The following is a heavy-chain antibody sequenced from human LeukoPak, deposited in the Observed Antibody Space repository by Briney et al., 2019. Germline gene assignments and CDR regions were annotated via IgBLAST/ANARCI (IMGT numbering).Heavy chain of an antibody. D-gene: IGHD2-2*01. CDR2: IKQDGSEK. V-gene: IGHV3-7*03. Sequence: GGSLRLSCAASGFTFSCYWMSWVRQAPGKGLEWVANIKQDGSEKYYVDSVKGRFTISRDNAKNSLYLQMNSLRAEDTAVYYCARDGCSSTSCYGGMDVWGQGTTVTVSS. CDR3: ARDGCSSTSCYGGMDV. J-gene: IGHJ6*02. CDR1: GFTFSCYW.